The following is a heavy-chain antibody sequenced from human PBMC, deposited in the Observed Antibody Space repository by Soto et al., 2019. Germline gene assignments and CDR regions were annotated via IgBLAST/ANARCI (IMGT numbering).Heavy chain of an antibody. CDR2: IYYSGST. D-gene: IGHD2-2*01. V-gene: IGHV4-59*01. J-gene: IGHJ5*02. CDR3: ASDLVDGGYWFDP. CDR1: GGSISGYY. Sequence: SETLSLTCTVSGGSISGYYWSWIRQPPGKGLEWIGYIYYSGSTNYNPSLKSRVTISVDTSKNQFSLKLSSVTAADTAVYYCASDLVDGGYWFDPWGQGTLVTVSS.